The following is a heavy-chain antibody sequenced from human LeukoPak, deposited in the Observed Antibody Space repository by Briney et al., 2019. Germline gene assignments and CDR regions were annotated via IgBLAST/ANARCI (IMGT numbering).Heavy chain of an antibody. V-gene: IGHV5-51*01. CDR3: ARHASPYSSNYYFDF. D-gene: IGHD6-13*01. CDR2: IYPGDSDT. J-gene: IGHJ4*02. Sequence: GESLKISCKGSGYSFLSHWIGWVRQMPGKGLGWMGIIYPGDSDTRYNPSFQGQVTISADKSISTAYLQWSSLKASDTAMYYCARHASPYSSNYYFDFWGQGALVTVSS. CDR1: GYSFLSHW.